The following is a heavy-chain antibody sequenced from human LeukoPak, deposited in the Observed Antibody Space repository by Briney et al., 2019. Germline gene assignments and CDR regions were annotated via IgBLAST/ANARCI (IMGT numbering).Heavy chain of an antibody. J-gene: IGHJ4*02. Sequence: PGGSLRLSCAASGFSLSNFWMSWVRQAPGKGLEWVANTNQEGSEKYYVDSVKGRFTISKDNAKNSLYLQMNSLRDEDTAVYYCARDPKWLDYWGQGTLVTVSS. CDR3: ARDPKWLDY. D-gene: IGHD5-12*01. CDR1: GFSLSNFW. CDR2: TNQEGSEK. V-gene: IGHV3-7*01.